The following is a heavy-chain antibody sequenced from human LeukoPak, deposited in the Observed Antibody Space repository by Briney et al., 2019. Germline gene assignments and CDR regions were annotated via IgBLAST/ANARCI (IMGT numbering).Heavy chain of an antibody. V-gene: IGHV4-39*01. Sequence: PSETLSLTCIVSGDSISTSTYYWGWVRQPPGKGLEWIGTIYYSGTTYYNPSLMSRVTVSVDTTKSQFSLNLTSVTAADTAVYYCARLLPEGQFDYWGQGTLVTASS. CDR3: ARLLPEGQFDY. D-gene: IGHD3-3*01. J-gene: IGHJ4*02. CDR1: GDSISTSTYY. CDR2: IYYSGTT.